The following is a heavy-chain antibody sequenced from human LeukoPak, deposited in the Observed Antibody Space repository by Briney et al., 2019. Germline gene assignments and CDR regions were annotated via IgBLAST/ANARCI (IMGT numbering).Heavy chain of an antibody. Sequence: SETLCLTCSVSGGSISGHYWSWIRQPPGEGLGWGWYILFSVSTKYNTYLRSRAATSIGTSKNQISLRLNSVTAAGTALYYFARDGNRYNYRFDP. CDR3: ARDGNRYNYRFDP. V-gene: IGHV4-59*11. CDR1: GGSISGHY. CDR2: ILFSVST. D-gene: IGHD5-24*01. J-gene: IGHJ5*02.